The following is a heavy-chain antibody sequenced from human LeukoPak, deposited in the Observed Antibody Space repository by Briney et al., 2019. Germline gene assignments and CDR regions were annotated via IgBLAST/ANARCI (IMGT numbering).Heavy chain of an antibody. J-gene: IGHJ4*02. D-gene: IGHD2-15*01. CDR1: GYSFTSYW. Sequence: TGESLKISCKGSGYSFTSYWIGWVRQMPGKGLEWMGIIYPGDSDTRYSPSFQGQVTISADKSISTAYLQWSSLRASDTAMYYCARHYCSGGSCPTKGFDYWGQGTLVTVSS. CDR3: ARHYCSGGSCPTKGFDY. V-gene: IGHV5-51*01. CDR2: IYPGDSDT.